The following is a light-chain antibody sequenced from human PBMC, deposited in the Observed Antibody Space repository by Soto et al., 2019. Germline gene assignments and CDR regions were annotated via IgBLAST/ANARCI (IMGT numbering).Light chain of an antibody. CDR2: GNS. CDR1: SSNIGAGYD. Sequence: QPVLTQPPSVSGAPGQRVTISCTGSSSNIGAGYDVHWYQQLPGTAPKLLIYGNSKRPSGVPDRFSGSKSGTSASLAITGLQAEDEADYYCQSYDSSLSGDWVFGGGTQLTVL. V-gene: IGLV1-40*01. CDR3: QSYDSSLSGDWV. J-gene: IGLJ3*02.